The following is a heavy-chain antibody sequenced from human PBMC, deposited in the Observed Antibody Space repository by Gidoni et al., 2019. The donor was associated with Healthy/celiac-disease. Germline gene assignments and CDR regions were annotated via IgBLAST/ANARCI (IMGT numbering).Heavy chain of an antibody. CDR3: AKVRSYDYVWGSYRSNWFDP. J-gene: IGHJ5*02. V-gene: IGHV3-23*01. CDR2: ISGSGGST. CDR1: GFPFRSYA. Sequence: EVQLLESGGGLVQPGGSLRLSCAASGFPFRSYALSWFRQAPGKGLEWVSAISGSGGSTYYADSVKGRFTISRDNSKNTLYLQMNSLRAEDTAVYYCAKVRSYDYVWGSYRSNWFDPWGQGTLVTVSS. D-gene: IGHD3-16*02.